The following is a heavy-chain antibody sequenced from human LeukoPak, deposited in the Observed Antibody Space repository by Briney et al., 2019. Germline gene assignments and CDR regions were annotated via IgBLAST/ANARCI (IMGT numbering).Heavy chain of an antibody. CDR2: ISISGSTI. CDR1: RVTFSNYE. J-gene: IGHJ4*02. CDR3: GRGHWGLDY. V-gene: IGHV3-48*03. Sequence: GGSLRLSRAASRVTFSNYEMNWVRQVPGKGLKWLSYISISGSTIYYADSVKGRFTISRDNAKSSLYLQMNSLRAEDTAVYYCGRGHWGLDYWGQGAVVTVSS. D-gene: IGHD7-27*01.